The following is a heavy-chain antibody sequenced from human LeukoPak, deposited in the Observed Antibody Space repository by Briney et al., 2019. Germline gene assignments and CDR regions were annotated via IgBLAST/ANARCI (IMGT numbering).Heavy chain of an antibody. CDR2: IYYSGST. J-gene: IGHJ4*02. Sequence: SETLSLTCTVSGGSISSYYWSWIRQPPGKGLEWIGYIYYSGSTNYNPSLKSRVTISVDTSKNQFPLKLSSVTAADTAVYYCARRSNYYGSGSYYAIDYWGQGTLVTVSS. CDR1: GGSISSYY. CDR3: ARRSNYYGSGSYYAIDY. D-gene: IGHD3-10*01. V-gene: IGHV4-59*01.